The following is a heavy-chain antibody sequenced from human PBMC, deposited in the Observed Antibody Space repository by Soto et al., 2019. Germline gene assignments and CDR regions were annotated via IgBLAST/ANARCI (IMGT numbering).Heavy chain of an antibody. CDR1: GFTFSSYE. CDR3: AMQWLLIP. V-gene: IGHV3-48*03. CDR2: ISSSGSTI. D-gene: IGHD6-19*01. Sequence: GGSLRLSCAASGFTFSSYEINWVRQPPGKGLEWVSYISSSGSTIYYADSVKGRFTISRDNAKNSLYLQMNSLRAEDTAVYYCAMQWLLIPWGQGTLVTVSS. J-gene: IGHJ5*01.